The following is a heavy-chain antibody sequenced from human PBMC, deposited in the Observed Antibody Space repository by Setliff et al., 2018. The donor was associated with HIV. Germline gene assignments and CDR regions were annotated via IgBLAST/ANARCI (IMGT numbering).Heavy chain of an antibody. CDR1: GFTFNNYW. CDR2: TRNKANGYIT. V-gene: IGHV3-72*01. J-gene: IGHJ4*02. Sequence: GGSLRLSCESSGFTFNNYWMSWVRQAPGKRPEWVGRTRNKANGYITEYGASVQGRFTISRDNSKDSVSLQMNNLKAEDTAVYYCVRAAAGLDIWSQGIRVTVSS. CDR3: VRAAAGLDI.